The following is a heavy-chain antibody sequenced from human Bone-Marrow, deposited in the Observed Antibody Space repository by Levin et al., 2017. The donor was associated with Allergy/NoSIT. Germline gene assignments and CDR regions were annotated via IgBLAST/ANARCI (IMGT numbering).Heavy chain of an antibody. Sequence: GGSLRLSCAASGFTFSSYWMSWVRQAPGKGLEWVANIKQDGSEKYCVDSVKGRFTISRDNAKNSLYLQMNSLRAEDTAVYYCARDAIYDYVWGSYRYWYFDLRGRGTLVTVSS. J-gene: IGHJ2*01. CDR2: IKQDGSEK. D-gene: IGHD3-16*02. V-gene: IGHV3-7*01. CDR1: GFTFSSYW. CDR3: ARDAIYDYVWGSYRYWYFDL.